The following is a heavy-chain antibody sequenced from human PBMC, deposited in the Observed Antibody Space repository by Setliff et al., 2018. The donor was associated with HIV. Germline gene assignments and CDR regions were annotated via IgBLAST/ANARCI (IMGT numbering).Heavy chain of an antibody. D-gene: IGHD3-10*01. CDR3: AKFPVFKWFGERQGWFDL. J-gene: IGHJ5*02. CDR2: ISGDGGRT. Sequence: PGGSLRLSCVVSEFTFSNYAMGWVRQAPGKGLEWVSAISGDGGRTYVAGPLKGRLSSSRDNSKNTLYLQMNSLRVEDTAVYYCAKFPVFKWFGERQGWFDLWGQGTLVTVSS. CDR1: EFTFSNYA. V-gene: IGHV3-23*01.